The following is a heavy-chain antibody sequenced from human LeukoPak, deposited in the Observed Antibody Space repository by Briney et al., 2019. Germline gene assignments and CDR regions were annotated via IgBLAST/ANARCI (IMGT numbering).Heavy chain of an antibody. CDR1: GFTFDDYA. CDR3: AKGLYYDILTGYFDY. J-gene: IGHJ4*02. D-gene: IGHD3-9*01. Sequence: GGSLRLSCAASGFTFDDYAMHWVRQAPGKGLEWVSGISWNSGSIGYADSVKGRFTISRDNAKNSLYLQMNSLRAEDTALHYCAKGLYYDILTGYFDYWGQGTLVTVSS. V-gene: IGHV3-9*01. CDR2: ISWNSGSI.